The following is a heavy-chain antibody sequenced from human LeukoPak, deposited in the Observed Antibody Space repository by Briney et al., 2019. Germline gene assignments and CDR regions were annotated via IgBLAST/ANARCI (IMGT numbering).Heavy chain of an antibody. D-gene: IGHD1-14*01. CDR1: GISVRGNY. J-gene: IGHJ4*02. CDR2: IYSGGST. V-gene: IGHV3-66*01. CDR3: AREMPIRIFDY. Sequence: GGSLRLSCAVSGISVRGNYLTWVRQAPGKGLVWVSVIYSGGSTYYADSVKGRFTISRDNSKNTLYLQMNSLRAEDTAVYYCAREMPIRIFDYWGQGTLVTVSS.